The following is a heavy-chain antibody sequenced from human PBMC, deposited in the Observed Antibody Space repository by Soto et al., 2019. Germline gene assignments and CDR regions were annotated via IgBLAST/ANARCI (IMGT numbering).Heavy chain of an antibody. D-gene: IGHD3-22*01. Sequence: GASVKVSCKASGYXFTSYGISWVRQAPGQGLEWMGWISAYNGNTNYAQKLQGRVTMTTDTSTSTAYMELRSLRSDDTAVYYCARGGITMIVVVTPPDYWGQGTLVTVSS. CDR3: ARGGITMIVVVTPPDY. V-gene: IGHV1-18*04. CDR1: GYXFTSYG. J-gene: IGHJ4*02. CDR2: ISAYNGNT.